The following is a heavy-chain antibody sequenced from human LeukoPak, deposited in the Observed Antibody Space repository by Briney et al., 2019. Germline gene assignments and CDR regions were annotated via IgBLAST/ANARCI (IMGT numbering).Heavy chain of an antibody. Sequence: SETLSLTCTVSGYSINSGYFWGWVRQPPGKGPEWIGSIFHTGDVYYNPSLRSRVTLSIDTSRNQASLKVISMTAADTAVYYCTKSDGYGLIRICGRGTMVTVSS. CDR1: GYSINSGYF. CDR2: IFHTGDV. CDR3: TKSDGYGLIRI. D-gene: IGHD3-10*01. V-gene: IGHV4-38-2*02. J-gene: IGHJ3*02.